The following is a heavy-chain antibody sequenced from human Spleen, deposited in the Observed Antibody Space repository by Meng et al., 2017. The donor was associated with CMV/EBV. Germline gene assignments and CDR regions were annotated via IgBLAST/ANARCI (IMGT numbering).Heavy chain of an antibody. CDR1: TFSSYW. J-gene: IGHJ5*02. CDR3: ARDMSYCSSTSCSQGDFDP. D-gene: IGHD2-2*01. V-gene: IGHV3-74*01. Sequence: TFSSYWMHWVRQAPGKGLVWVSRINSDGSSTSYADSVKGRFTISRDNAKNTLYLQMNSLRAEDTAVYYCARDMSYCSSTSCSQGDFDPWGQGTLVTVSS. CDR2: INSDGSST.